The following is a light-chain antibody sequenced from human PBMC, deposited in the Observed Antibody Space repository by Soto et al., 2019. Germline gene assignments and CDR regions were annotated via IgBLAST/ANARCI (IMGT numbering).Light chain of an antibody. CDR1: QSVSSIN. Sequence: EIVLTQSPGTLSLSPGERATLSCRASQSVSSINLAWYQQKPGQAPRLLIYGASSRATVIPDRFSGSGSGTDFILTISRLEPEDFAVYYCQHFGSSQYTFGQGTKLEIK. CDR3: QHFGSSQYT. J-gene: IGKJ2*01. V-gene: IGKV3-20*01. CDR2: GAS.